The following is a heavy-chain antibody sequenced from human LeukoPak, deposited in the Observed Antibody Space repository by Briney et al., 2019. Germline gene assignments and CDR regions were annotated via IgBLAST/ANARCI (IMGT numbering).Heavy chain of an antibody. CDR3: ARSLLTIFGVVTATHYFDY. Sequence: GASVNVSCKAYGYIFTRYCMHWVRQAPGQGLEWMGIINPSGGSTSYAQKFQGRVTMTRDTSTSTVYMELSSLRSEDTAVYYCARSLLTIFGVVTATHYFDYWGQGTLVTVSS. CDR2: INPSGGST. V-gene: IGHV1-46*01. J-gene: IGHJ4*02. CDR1: GYIFTRYC. D-gene: IGHD3-3*01.